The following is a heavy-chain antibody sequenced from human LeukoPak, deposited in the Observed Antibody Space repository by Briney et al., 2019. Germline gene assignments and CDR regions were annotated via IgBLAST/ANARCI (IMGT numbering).Heavy chain of an antibody. CDR2: ISYDGSNK. V-gene: IGHV3-30*04. CDR1: GFTFSSYA. CDR3: ASARSYYYYGMDV. J-gene: IGHJ6*02. Sequence: PGRSLRLSCAASGFTFSSYAMHWVRQAPGKGLEWVAVISYDGSNKYYADSVKGRFTISRDNSKSTLYLQMNSLRAEDTAVYYCASARSYYYYGMDVWGQGTTVTVSS.